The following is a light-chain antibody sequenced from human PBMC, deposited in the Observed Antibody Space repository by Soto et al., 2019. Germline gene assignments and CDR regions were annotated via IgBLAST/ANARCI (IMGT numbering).Light chain of an antibody. V-gene: IGKV3-20*01. J-gene: IGKJ1*01. Sequence: EIVLTQSPGTLSLSPGERATLSCRASQSVSSSYLAWYQQKPGQAPRLLIYGASSRDTGIPDRFSGSGSGTDFTLTISRLEPEDFAVYYCQQYGSSHSFGQGTKVEIK. CDR3: QQYGSSHS. CDR1: QSVSSSY. CDR2: GAS.